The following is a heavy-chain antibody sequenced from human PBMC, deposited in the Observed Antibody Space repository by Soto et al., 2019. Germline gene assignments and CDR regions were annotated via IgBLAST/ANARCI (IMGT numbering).Heavy chain of an antibody. Sequence: QVQLVQSGAEVKKPGASVKVSCKASGYTFTSYDMNWVRQATGQGLEWMGWMNPNSGNTDYAQKFQGRVTMTRNTSISTAYMELRSLRSDYTAVYYCARGSLVPVAASGYWGQGTLVTVSS. V-gene: IGHV1-8*01. CDR3: ARGSLVPVAASGY. CDR1: GYTFTSYD. CDR2: MNPNSGNT. D-gene: IGHD2-2*01. J-gene: IGHJ4*02.